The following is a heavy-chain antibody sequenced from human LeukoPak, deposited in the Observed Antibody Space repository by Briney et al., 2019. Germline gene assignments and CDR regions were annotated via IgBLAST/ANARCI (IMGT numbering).Heavy chain of an antibody. CDR1: GGSISSYY. CDR2: IYYSGST. V-gene: IGHV4-59*01. D-gene: IGHD1-1*01. CDR3: ARETGFDAFDI. Sequence: SETLSLTCTVSGGSISSYYWSWIRQPPGKGLEWIGYIYYSGSTNYNPSLKSRVTISVDTSKNQFSLKLSSVTAADTAVYYCARETGFDAFDIWGQGTMVTVSS. J-gene: IGHJ3*02.